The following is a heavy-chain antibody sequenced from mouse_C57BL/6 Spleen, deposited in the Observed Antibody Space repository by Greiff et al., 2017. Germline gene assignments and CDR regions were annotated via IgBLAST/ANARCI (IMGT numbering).Heavy chain of an antibody. V-gene: IGHV1-66*01. CDR2: IYPGSGNT. J-gene: IGHJ2*01. Sequence: QVQLKESGPELVKPGASVKISCKASGYSFTSYYIHWVKQRPGQGLEWIGWIYPGSGNTKYNEKFKGKATLTADTASSTAYMQLSSLTSEASAVYYCARGGFDTNLFFDYWGQGTTLTVSS. D-gene: IGHD6-1*01. CDR3: ARGGFDTNLFFDY. CDR1: GYSFTSYY.